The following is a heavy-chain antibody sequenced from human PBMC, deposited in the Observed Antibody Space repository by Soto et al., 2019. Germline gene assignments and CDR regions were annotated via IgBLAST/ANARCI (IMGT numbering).Heavy chain of an antibody. CDR1: GFTFSSYS. CDR2: ISSSSSYI. D-gene: IGHD6-6*01. Sequence: GESLKISCAASGFTFSSYSMNWVRQAPGKGLEWVSSISSSSSYIYYADSVKGRFTISRDNAKNSLYLQMNSLRAEDTAVYYCARARDASIAARRHYYYYGMDVWGQGTTVTVSS. CDR3: ARARDASIAARRHYYYYGMDV. V-gene: IGHV3-21*01. J-gene: IGHJ6*02.